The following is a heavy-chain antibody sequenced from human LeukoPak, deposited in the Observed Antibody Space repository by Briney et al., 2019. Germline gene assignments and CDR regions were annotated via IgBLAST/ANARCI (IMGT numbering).Heavy chain of an antibody. CDR3: ARDFREYCSGGSCFVDV. Sequence: GGSLRPSCAASGFTFSSYAMHWVRQAPGKGLEWVAVISYDGSNKYYADSVKGRFTISRDNSKNTLYLQMNSLRAEDTAVYYCARDFREYCSGGSCFVDVWGKGTTVTVSP. CDR1: GFTFSSYA. J-gene: IGHJ6*04. D-gene: IGHD2-15*01. CDR2: ISYDGSNK. V-gene: IGHV3-30*04.